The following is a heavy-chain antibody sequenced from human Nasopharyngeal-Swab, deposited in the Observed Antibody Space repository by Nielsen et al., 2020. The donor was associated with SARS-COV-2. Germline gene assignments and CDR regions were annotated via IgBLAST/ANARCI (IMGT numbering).Heavy chain of an antibody. D-gene: IGHD2-8*01. V-gene: IGHV3-11*01. CDR1: GFTFSDNY. CDR2: ITTSGSTK. J-gene: IGHJ4*02. CDR3: ASGGSVLMVYNIRKRPFDY. Sequence: GESLKISCVTSGFTFSDNYMSWIRQAPGKGLEWVSYITTSGSTKDYAESVKGRFTMSRDNARNSVYLQMNSLRAEDTAVYYCASGGSVLMVYNIRKRPFDYWGQGVLVTVSS.